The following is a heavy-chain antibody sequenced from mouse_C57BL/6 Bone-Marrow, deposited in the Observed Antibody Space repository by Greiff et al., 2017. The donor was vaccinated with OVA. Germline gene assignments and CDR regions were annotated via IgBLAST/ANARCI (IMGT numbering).Heavy chain of an antibody. V-gene: IGHV10-1*01. D-gene: IGHD4-1*01. CDR2: IRSKSNNYAT. J-gene: IGHJ2*01. CDR1: GFSFNTYA. Sequence: EVQRVESGGGLVQPKGSLKLSCAASGFSFNTYAMNWVRQAPGTGLEWVARIRSKSNNYATYYADSVKDRFTISRDDSESMLYLQMNNLKTEDTAMYYCVRQAGISFDYWGQGTTLTVSS. CDR3: VRQAGISFDY.